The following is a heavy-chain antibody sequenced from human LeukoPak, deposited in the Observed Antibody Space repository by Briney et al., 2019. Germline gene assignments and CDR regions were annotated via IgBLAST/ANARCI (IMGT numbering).Heavy chain of an antibody. V-gene: IGHV1-8*01. CDR1: GYTFTSYD. D-gene: IGHD3-22*01. CDR2: MNPNSGNT. CDR3: AKVPTYYYDSSEDY. Sequence: GASVKVSCKASGYTFTSYDINWVRQATGQGLEWMGWMNPNSGNTGYAQKFQGRVTMTRNTSISTAYMELSSLRSEDTAVYYCAKVPTYYYDSSEDYWGQGTLVTVSS. J-gene: IGHJ4*02.